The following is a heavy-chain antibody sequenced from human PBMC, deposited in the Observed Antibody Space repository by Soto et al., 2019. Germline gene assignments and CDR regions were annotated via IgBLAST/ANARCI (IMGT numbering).Heavy chain of an antibody. Sequence: SETLSLTCTVSGGSISSYYWSWIRQPPGKGLEWIGYIYYSGSTNYNPSLKSRVTISVDTSKNQFSLKLSSVTAADTAVYYCARHVGGDVVVVAARGYMDVWGKGTTVTVSS. CDR2: IYYSGST. CDR1: GGSISSYY. J-gene: IGHJ6*03. D-gene: IGHD2-15*01. CDR3: ARHVGGDVVVVAARGYMDV. V-gene: IGHV4-59*08.